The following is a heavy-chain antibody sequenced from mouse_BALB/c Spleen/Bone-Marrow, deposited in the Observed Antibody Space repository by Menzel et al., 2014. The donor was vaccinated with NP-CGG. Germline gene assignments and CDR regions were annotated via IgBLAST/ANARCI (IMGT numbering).Heavy chain of an antibody. CDR2: INSNGGST. V-gene: IGHV5-6-3*01. Sequence: EVQGVESGGSLVQPGGSLKLSCAASGFTFSSYGMSWVRQTPDKRLELVASINSNGGSTYYPDSVKGRFTISRDNAKKTLSLQMSSLKSEDTAVYYCARGNYGNYVDYFDYWGQGTTLTVSS. J-gene: IGHJ2*01. CDR3: ARGNYGNYVDYFDY. D-gene: IGHD2-1*01. CDR1: GFTFSSYG.